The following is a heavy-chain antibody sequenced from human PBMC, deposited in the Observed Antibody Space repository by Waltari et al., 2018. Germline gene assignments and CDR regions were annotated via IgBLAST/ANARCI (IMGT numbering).Heavy chain of an antibody. CDR3: ATGGPYCSGGSCYVTLDY. CDR2: VDPEDGET. CDR1: GSTFTDYY. D-gene: IGHD2-15*01. Sequence: EVQLVQSGAEVKKPGATVQISCKASGSTFTDYYMHWVQQAPGTGLEWMGRVDPEDGETIYAEKFQGRVTITADTSTDTAYMELSSLRSEDTAVYYCATGGPYCSGGSCYVTLDYWGQGTLVTVSS. V-gene: IGHV1-69-2*01. J-gene: IGHJ4*02.